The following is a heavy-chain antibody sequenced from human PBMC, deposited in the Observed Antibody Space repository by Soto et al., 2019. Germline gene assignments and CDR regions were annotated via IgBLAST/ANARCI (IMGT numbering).Heavy chain of an antibody. J-gene: IGHJ5*02. Sequence: PGGSLRLSCAASGFTFSSYSMNWVRQAPGKGLEWVSSISSSSSYIYYADSVKGRFTISRDNAKNSLYLQMNSLRAEDTAVYYCARDWLTGTPNWFDPWGQGTLVTVSS. CDR3: ARDWLTGTPNWFDP. CDR1: GFTFSSYS. D-gene: IGHD1-20*01. V-gene: IGHV3-21*01. CDR2: ISSSSSYI.